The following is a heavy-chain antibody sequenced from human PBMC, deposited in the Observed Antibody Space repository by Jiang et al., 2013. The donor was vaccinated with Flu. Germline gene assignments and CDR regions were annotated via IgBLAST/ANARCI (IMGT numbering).Heavy chain of an antibody. Sequence: GPGLVKPSETLSLTCAVSGDSISVHKWWSWVRQSPGKGLEWIGEMYQSGSFNYNPSLRSRVTISVDKSRNQFSLKLNSVTAADTAVYYCARVALSGYEYDISGFHSAPFDYWGQGTLVTVSS. J-gene: IGHJ4*02. CDR2: MYQSGSF. D-gene: IGHD3-22*01. V-gene: IGHV4-4*02. CDR1: GDSISVHKW. CDR3: ARVALSGYEYDISGFHSAPFDY.